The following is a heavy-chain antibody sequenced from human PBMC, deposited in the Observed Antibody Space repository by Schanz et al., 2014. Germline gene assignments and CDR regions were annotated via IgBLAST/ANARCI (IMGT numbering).Heavy chain of an antibody. CDR2: ITGSGSKT. D-gene: IGHD1-1*01. CDR1: GFTVNNYA. J-gene: IGHJ4*02. Sequence: EVQLVESGGGVVRPGGSLRLSCTVSGFTVNNYAMNWVRQAPGRGLEWVSAITGSGSKTYYADSVKGRFTIARDNSKNTLFLQMDSLRVEDTAVYYCMAMGRNTSHYFDHWGQGTLVTVSS. CDR3: MAMGRNTSHYFDH. V-gene: IGHV3-23*04.